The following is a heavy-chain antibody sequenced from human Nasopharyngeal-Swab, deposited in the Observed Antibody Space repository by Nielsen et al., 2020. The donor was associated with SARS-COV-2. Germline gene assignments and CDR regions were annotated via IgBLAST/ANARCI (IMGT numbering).Heavy chain of an antibody. V-gene: IGHV4-59*12. CDR2: IYYSGST. CDR1: GGSISSYY. CDR3: ARGFSTKNYWGSAQYYFDY. Sequence: GSLRLSCTVSGGSISSYYWSWIRQPPGKGLEWIGYIYYSGSTYYNPSLKSRVTISVDTSKNQFSLKLSSVTAADTAVYYCARGFSTKNYWGSAQYYFDYWGQGTLVTVSS. J-gene: IGHJ4*02. D-gene: IGHD7-27*01.